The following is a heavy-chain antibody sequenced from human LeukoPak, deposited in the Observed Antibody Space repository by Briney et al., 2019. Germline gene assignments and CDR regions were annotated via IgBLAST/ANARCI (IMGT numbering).Heavy chain of an antibody. CDR2: ISLDGSTE. CDR1: GFSLSNFQ. D-gene: IGHD3-10*01. CDR3: MRDYMGWFDP. V-gene: IGHV3-30-3*01. J-gene: IGHJ5*02. Sequence: GGSLRLSCVASGFSLSNFQTYWVRQAPGKGLEWVSIISLDGSTEFYADSVKGRFTISRDTASNTMHLEMNNLRIGDTAVYYCMRDYMGWFDPWGQGSLVTVSS.